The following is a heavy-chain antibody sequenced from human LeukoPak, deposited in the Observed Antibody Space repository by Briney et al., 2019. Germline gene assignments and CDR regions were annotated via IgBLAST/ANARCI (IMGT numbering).Heavy chain of an antibody. D-gene: IGHD2-2*01. V-gene: IGHV1-2*02. CDR1: GYTFTGYY. CDR2: INPNSGGT. J-gene: IGHJ5*02. Sequence: ASVNVSCKASGYTFTGYYMHWVRQAPGQGLEWMGWINPNSGGTNYAQKFQGRVTMTRDTSISTAYMELSRLRSDDTAVYYCARGRRADIVVVPAAHFHWFDPWGQGTLVTVSS. CDR3: ARGRRADIVVVPAAHFHWFDP.